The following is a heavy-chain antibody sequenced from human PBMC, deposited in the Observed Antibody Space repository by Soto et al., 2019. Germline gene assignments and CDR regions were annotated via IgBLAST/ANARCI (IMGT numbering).Heavy chain of an antibody. CDR3: ARDRSEQWLVPSLYYYYYGMDV. D-gene: IGHD6-19*01. CDR1: GYTFTSYY. V-gene: IGHV1-46*01. CDR2: INPSGGST. J-gene: IGHJ6*02. Sequence: ASVKVSCKASGYTFTSYYMHWVRQAPGQGLEWMGIINPSGGSTSYAQKFQGRVTMTRDTSTSTVYMELSSLRSEDTAAYYCARDRSEQWLVPSLYYYYYGMDVWGQGTTVTVSS.